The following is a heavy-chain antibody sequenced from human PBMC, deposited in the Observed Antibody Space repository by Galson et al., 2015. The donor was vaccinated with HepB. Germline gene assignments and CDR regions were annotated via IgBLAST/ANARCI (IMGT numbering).Heavy chain of an antibody. V-gene: IGHV3-48*02. CDR1: GFTFSSYS. CDR2: ISSSSSTI. Sequence: SLRLSCAASGFTFSSYSMNWVRQAPGKGLEWVSYISSSSSTIYYADSVKGRFTISRDNAKNSLYLQMNSLRDEDTAVYYCARGEQQLTSGLFDYWGQGTLVTVSS. D-gene: IGHD6-13*01. J-gene: IGHJ4*02. CDR3: ARGEQQLTSGLFDY.